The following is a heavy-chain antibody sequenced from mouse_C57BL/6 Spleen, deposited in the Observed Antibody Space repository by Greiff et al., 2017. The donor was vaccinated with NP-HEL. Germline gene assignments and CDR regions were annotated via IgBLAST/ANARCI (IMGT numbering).Heavy chain of an antibody. CDR1: GYSITSGYY. J-gene: IGHJ1*03. V-gene: IGHV3-6*01. CDR3: ARETYDGYYWYFDV. Sequence: EVKLEESGPGLVKPSQSLSLTCSVTGYSITSGYYWNWIRQFPGNKLEWMGYISYDGSNNYNPSLKNRISITRDTSKNQFFLKLNSVTTEDTATYYCARETYDGYYWYFDVWGTGTTVTVSS. D-gene: IGHD2-3*01. CDR2: ISYDGSN.